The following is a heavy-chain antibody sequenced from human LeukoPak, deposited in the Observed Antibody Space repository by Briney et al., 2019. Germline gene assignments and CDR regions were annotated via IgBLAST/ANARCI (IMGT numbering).Heavy chain of an antibody. J-gene: IGHJ2*01. CDR3: AKAPGYCSSTSCYGSYWYFDL. D-gene: IGHD2-2*01. Sequence: GGSLRLSCAAPGFTFSSYGMHWVRQAPGKGLEWVAFIRYDGSNKYYADSVKGRFTISRDNTKNTLYLQMNSLRAEDTAAYYCAKAPGYCSSTSCYGSYWYFDLWGRGTLVTVSS. CDR2: IRYDGSNK. V-gene: IGHV3-30*02. CDR1: GFTFSSYG.